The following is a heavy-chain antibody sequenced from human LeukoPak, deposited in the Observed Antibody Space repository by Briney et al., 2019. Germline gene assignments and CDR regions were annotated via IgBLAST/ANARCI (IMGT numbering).Heavy chain of an antibody. D-gene: IGHD3-10*01. Sequence: GSLRLSCAASGFTFSSCAMSWVRQAPGKGLEWIGYIYYSGSTNYNPSLKSRVTISVDTPKNQFSLKLSSVTAADTAVYYCASGLHLLYYYYYMDVWGKGTTVTASS. J-gene: IGHJ6*03. CDR1: GFTFSSCA. V-gene: IGHV4-59*01. CDR3: ASGLHLLYYYYYMDV. CDR2: IYYSGST.